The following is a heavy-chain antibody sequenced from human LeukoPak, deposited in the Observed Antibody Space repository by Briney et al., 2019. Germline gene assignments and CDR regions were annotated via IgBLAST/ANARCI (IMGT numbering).Heavy chain of an antibody. CDR2: ISYDGSNK. Sequence: GRSLRLSCAASGYTFSSYGMHWVRQAPGKGLEWVAVISYDGSNKYYADSVKGRFTISRDNSKNTLYLQMNSLRAEDTAVYYCAKEMGYCSSTSCPGMDVWGKGTTVTVSS. J-gene: IGHJ6*04. CDR3: AKEMGYCSSTSCPGMDV. CDR1: GYTFSSYG. D-gene: IGHD2-2*01. V-gene: IGHV3-30*18.